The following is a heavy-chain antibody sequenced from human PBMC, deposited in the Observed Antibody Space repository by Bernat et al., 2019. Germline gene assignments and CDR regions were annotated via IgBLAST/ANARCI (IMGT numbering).Heavy chain of an antibody. CDR3: ARGANDFWSGTTDRFDY. Sequence: QVQLQESGPGLVKPSQTLSLTCTVSGGSISSGSYYWSWIRQPAGKGLEWIGRIYTSGSTNYNPSLKSRVTISVDTSKNQFSLELSSVTAADTVVYYCARGANDFWSGTTDRFDYWGQGTLVTVSS. J-gene: IGHJ4*02. V-gene: IGHV4-61*02. CDR1: GGSISSGSYY. D-gene: IGHD3-3*01. CDR2: IYTSGST.